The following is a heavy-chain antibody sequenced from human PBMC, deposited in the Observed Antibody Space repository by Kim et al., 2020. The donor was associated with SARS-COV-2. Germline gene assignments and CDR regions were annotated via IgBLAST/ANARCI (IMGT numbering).Heavy chain of an antibody. V-gene: IGHV3-74*01. D-gene: IGHD5-12*01. CDR3: ARGWAGYADY. CDR2: IDSDGSST. J-gene: IGHJ4*02. CDR1: GFTFSSYG. Sequence: GGSLRLSCAASGFTFSSYGTHWVRQAPGKGLVWVSRIDSDGSSTYSADSVKGRFTISRDNAKNTLYLQMNSLRAVDTAVYYCARGWAGYADYWGQGTL.